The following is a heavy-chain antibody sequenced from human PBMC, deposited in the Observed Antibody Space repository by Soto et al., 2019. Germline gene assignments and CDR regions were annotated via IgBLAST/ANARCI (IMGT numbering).Heavy chain of an antibody. V-gene: IGHV3-7*01. Sequence: EVRLVESGGGLVQPGGSLRLSCVASGFTFSNFWMSWVRQAPGKGLEWVANIKGDGSEKRYLDSVKGRLTISRDNAKNLGYLEMNSLRVEDTALYYCGRDEVRNGVGVWGQGTTVTVSS. CDR1: GFTFSNFW. CDR2: IKGDGSEK. J-gene: IGHJ6*02. CDR3: GRDEVRNGVGV.